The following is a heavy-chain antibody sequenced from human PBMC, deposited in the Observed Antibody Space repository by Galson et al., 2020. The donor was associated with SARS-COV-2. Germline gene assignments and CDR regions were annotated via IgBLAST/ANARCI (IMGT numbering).Heavy chain of an antibody. Sequence: ESGPTLVNPTQTLTLTCTFSGFSLSTSGMCVSWIHQPPGKALEWLARIDWDDDKYYSTSLKTRLTISKDTSKNQVVLTMTNMDPVDTATYYCARTRRDGYNFRAYYFDYWGQGTLVTVSS. D-gene: IGHD5-12*01. CDR2: IDWDDDK. CDR3: ARTRRDGYNFRAYYFDY. V-gene: IGHV2-70*11. CDR1: GFSLSTSGMC. J-gene: IGHJ4*02.